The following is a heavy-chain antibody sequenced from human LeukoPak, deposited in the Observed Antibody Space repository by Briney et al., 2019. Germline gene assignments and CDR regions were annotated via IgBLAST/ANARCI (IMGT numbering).Heavy chain of an antibody. D-gene: IGHD1-26*01. CDR2: IYDTGCT. J-gene: IGHJ4*02. Sequence: SQTLSLTCSVSRGSVTSSSYYWSCIRQPAGKGLGWIGCIYDTGCTDYNTSLKTRVSMSLDKSRNNFSLQLTSVTAADTAPYYCARGSVGPTGKFESWGQGTLVSVSS. V-gene: IGHV4-61*02. CDR1: RGSVTSSSYY. CDR3: ARGSVGPTGKFES.